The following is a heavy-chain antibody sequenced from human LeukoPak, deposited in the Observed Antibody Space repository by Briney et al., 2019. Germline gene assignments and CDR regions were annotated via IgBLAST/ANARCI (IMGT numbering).Heavy chain of an antibody. CDR3: ARAGGVKTAALDLDY. CDR2: IYYSGSA. Sequence: SETLSLTCTVSGGSISDYSWSWLRQPPGKGLEWIGNIYYSGSANHNPSLKSRVTISRDTSKNQFSLKPTSVTTADTAVYYCARAGGVKTAALDLDYWGQGTLVTVSS. V-gene: IGHV4-59*01. CDR1: GGSISDYS. D-gene: IGHD6-25*01. J-gene: IGHJ4*02.